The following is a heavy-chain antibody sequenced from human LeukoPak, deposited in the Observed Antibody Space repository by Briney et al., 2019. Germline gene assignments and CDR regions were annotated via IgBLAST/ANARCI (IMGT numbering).Heavy chain of an antibody. J-gene: IGHJ5*02. V-gene: IGHV5-51*01. CDR3: ARRSEGSSSWYRYNWFDP. Sequence: GESLKISCKGSGYSFTSYWIGWVRQLPGKGLEWMEIIYPGDSDTRYSPSFQGQVTISADKSISTAYLQWSSLKASDTAMYYCARRSEGSSSWYRYNWFDPWGQGTLVTVSS. D-gene: IGHD6-13*01. CDR1: GYSFTSYW. CDR2: IYPGDSDT.